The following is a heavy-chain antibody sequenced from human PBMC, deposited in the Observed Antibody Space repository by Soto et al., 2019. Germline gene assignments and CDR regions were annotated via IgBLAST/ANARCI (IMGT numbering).Heavy chain of an antibody. D-gene: IGHD2-15*01. CDR3: ARGNLLGYCSGGSCWPFDY. Sequence: SETLSLTCAVYGGSFSGYYWSWIRQPPGKGLEWIGEINHSGSTNYNPSLKSRVTISVDTSKNQFFLKLSSVTAADTAVYYCARGNLLGYCSGGSCWPFDYWDQGTLVTVSS. J-gene: IGHJ4*02. CDR2: INHSGST. CDR1: GGSFSGYY. V-gene: IGHV4-34*01.